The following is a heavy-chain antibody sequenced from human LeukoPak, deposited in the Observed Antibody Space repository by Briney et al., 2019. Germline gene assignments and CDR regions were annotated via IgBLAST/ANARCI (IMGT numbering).Heavy chain of an antibody. CDR2: INHSGST. J-gene: IGHJ6*03. V-gene: IGHV4-34*01. D-gene: IGHD6-19*01. Sequence: PSETPSLTCAVYGGSFSGYYWSWIRQPPGKGLEWIGEINHSGSTNYNPSLKSRVTISVDTSKNQLSLKLSSVTAADTAVYYCARYSSGWLYYYYYYMDVWGKGTTVTVSS. CDR3: ARYSSGWLYYYYYYMDV. CDR1: GGSFSGYY.